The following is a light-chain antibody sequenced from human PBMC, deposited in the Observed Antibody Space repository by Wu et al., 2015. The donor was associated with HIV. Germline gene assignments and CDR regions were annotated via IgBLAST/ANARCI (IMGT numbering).Light chain of an antibody. CDR2: GAS. V-gene: IGKV3-20*01. CDR3: QQYGSSFPIT. CDR1: QSVSSSY. Sequence: EIVLTQSPGTLSLSPGERATLSCRASQSVSSSYLAWYQQKPGQAPRLLIYGASDRVTGIPDRFSGSGSGTDFTLTISRLEPEDFAVYYCQQYGSSFPITFGQGTRLDLK. J-gene: IGKJ5*01.